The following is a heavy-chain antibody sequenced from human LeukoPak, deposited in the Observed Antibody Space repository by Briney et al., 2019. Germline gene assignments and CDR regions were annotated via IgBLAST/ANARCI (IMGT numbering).Heavy chain of an antibody. J-gene: IGHJ4*02. CDR3: AKPVYSSGWYAPALTYFDY. D-gene: IGHD6-19*01. Sequence: GGSLRLSCAASGFTFSSYAMSWVRQAPGKGLEWVSAISGSGGSTYYADSVKGRFTISRDNSKNTLYLQMNSLRAEDAAVYYCAKPVYSSGWYAPALTYFDYWGQGTLVTVSS. CDR2: ISGSGGST. CDR1: GFTFSSYA. V-gene: IGHV3-23*01.